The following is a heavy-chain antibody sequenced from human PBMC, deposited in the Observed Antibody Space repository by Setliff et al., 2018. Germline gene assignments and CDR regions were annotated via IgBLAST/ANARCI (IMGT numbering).Heavy chain of an antibody. CDR3: ARGGWYSSSWYWYYDSSGYYLFDY. CDR1: GGSISSGSYY. Sequence: SETLSLTCTVSGGSISSGSYYWSWIRQPAGKGLEWIARIYTSGSTNYNPSLKSRVTISVDTSKNQFSLKLSSVTAADTAVYYCARGGWYSSSWYWYYDSSGYYLFDYWGQGTLVTVS. CDR2: IYTSGST. D-gene: IGHD3-22*01. V-gene: IGHV4-61*02. J-gene: IGHJ4*02.